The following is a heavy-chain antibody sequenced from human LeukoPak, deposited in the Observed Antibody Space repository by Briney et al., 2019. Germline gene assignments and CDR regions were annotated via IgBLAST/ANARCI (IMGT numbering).Heavy chain of an antibody. J-gene: IGHJ3*02. CDR3: ARDLGVMVRALDI. V-gene: IGHV4-59*01. CDR2: IYYSGST. D-gene: IGHD5-18*01. CDR1: GGSISSYY. Sequence: PSETLSLSCTVSGGSISSYYWSWIRQPPGKRLEWIGYIYYSGSTSYNPSLKSRVTISVDTSKSQISLKLSSVTAADTAVYYCARDLGVMVRALDIYVQGTMVTVSS.